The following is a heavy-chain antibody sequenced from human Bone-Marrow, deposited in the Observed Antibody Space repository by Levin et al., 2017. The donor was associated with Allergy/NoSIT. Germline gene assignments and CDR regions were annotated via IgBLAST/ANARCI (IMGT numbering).Heavy chain of an antibody. CDR2: IYHSGNT. Sequence: SQTLSLTCTVSGGSFSSGGNYWSWIRQQPGKGLEWIGYIYHSGNTYYNPSLKSRVMISADTSKNQFSLKVSSVTAADTAVYYCTREDGSTIDYWGQGILVTVSS. V-gene: IGHV4-31*03. CDR3: TREDGSTIDY. J-gene: IGHJ4*02. D-gene: IGHD1/OR15-1a*01. CDR1: GGSFSSGGNY.